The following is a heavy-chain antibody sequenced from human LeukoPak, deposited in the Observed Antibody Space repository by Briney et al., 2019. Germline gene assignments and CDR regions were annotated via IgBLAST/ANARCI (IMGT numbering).Heavy chain of an antibody. CDR3: ARDSPYSGSYFLLDY. V-gene: IGHV3-23*01. Sequence: GGSLRLSCAASGFTFSSYAMSWVRQAPGKGLEWVSAISGSGGSTYYADSVKGRFTISRDNSKNTLYLQMNSLRAEDTAVYYCARDSPYSGSYFLLDYWGQGTLVTVSS. CDR2: ISGSGGST. J-gene: IGHJ4*02. D-gene: IGHD1-26*01. CDR1: GFTFSSYA.